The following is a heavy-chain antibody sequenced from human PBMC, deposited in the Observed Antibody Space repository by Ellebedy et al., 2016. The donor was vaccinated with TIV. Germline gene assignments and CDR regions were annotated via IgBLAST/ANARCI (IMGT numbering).Heavy chain of an antibody. J-gene: IGHJ4*02. CDR3: ASRSPKYGGVDY. CDR2: IYYSGST. D-gene: IGHD4-23*01. CDR1: GGSISSYY. V-gene: IGHV4-59*01. Sequence: MPSETLSFTCTVSGGSISSYYWSWIRQPPGKGLEWIGYIYYSGSTNYNPSLKSRVTISIDMSKNQISLKLSSVTAADTAIYYCASRSPKYGGVDYWGQGTLVTVSS.